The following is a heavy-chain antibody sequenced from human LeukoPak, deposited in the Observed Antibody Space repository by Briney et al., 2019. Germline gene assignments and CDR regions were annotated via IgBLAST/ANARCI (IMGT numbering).Heavy chain of an antibody. CDR2: INHNAEMI. CDR1: GFPFSSYV. J-gene: IGHJ4*02. CDR3: ARDHDWAFDL. V-gene: IGHV3-48*02. D-gene: IGHD3-9*01. Sequence: PGGSLRPSCEASGFPFSSYVMSWVRQAPGKGLEWIAYINHNAEMILYPDFVKGRFTISGDNAKNSLYLQMTALRDEDTAIYYCARDHDWAFDLWGQGTLVTVSS.